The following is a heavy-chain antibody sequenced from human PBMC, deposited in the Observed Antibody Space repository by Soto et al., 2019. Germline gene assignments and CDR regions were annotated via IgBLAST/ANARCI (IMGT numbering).Heavy chain of an antibody. J-gene: IGHJ6*03. V-gene: IGHV4-34*01. Sequence: QVQLQQWGAGLLKPSETLSLTCAVYGGSFSGYYWSWIRQPPGKGLEWSGEINHSGSTNSNPSLKSRVTISVDTSKNQFSLKLSSVTAADTAVYYCARGGRRGSSSAGGYYYYYYYMDVWGKGTTVTVSS. D-gene: IGHD6-6*01. CDR1: GGSFSGYY. CDR2: INHSGST. CDR3: ARGGRRGSSSAGGYYYYYYYMDV.